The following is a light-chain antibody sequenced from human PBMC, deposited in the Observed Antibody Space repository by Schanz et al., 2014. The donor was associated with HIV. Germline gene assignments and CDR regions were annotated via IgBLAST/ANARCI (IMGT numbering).Light chain of an antibody. CDR2: DVN. CDR3: SSFRDTNTVV. V-gene: IGLV2-14*02. Sequence: QSALTQPPSASGSPGQSITISCTGTSSDVGSYNLVSWYQHHPGKAPKLMIYDVNKRPSGVSNRFSGSKSGNTAYLTISGLPAEDEADYYCSSFRDTNTVVFGGGTKLTVL. J-gene: IGLJ3*02. CDR1: SSDVGSYNL.